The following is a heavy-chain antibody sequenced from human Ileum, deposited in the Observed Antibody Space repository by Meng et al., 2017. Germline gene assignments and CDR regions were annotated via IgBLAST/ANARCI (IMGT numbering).Heavy chain of an antibody. CDR1: GGSVSRAGYQ. V-gene: IGHV4-61*08. CDR2: AST. CDR3: ARDHMGSLDY. J-gene: IGHJ4*02. Sequence: QVQLQESGPGLLRPSDTLSLICTVSGGSVSRAGYQWGWIRQPPGKGLEWIGYASTNYNPSLKSRVTISLDTSRNQFSLSLSSVTAADTAVYYCARDHMGSLDYWGQGILVTVSS. D-gene: IGHD1-26*01.